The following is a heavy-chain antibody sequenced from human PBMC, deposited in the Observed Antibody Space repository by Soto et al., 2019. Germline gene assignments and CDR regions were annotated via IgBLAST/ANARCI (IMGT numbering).Heavy chain of an antibody. Sequence: GGSLRLSCVASEFTFSNYAMSWVRQAPGKGLEWVSSISGGGFSTYYADSVKGRFTISRDNSRNTLFLQMNNLRAEDTAEYYCAKGAGQRKYNFDHWGQGTLVTVSS. CDR3: AKGAGQRKYNFDH. V-gene: IGHV3-23*01. J-gene: IGHJ4*02. CDR1: EFTFSNYA. D-gene: IGHD1-1*01. CDR2: ISGGGFST.